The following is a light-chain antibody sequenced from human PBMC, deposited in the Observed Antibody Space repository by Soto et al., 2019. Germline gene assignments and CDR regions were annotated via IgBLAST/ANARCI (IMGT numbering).Light chain of an antibody. CDR1: SGHSTYA. J-gene: IGLJ2*01. Sequence: QLVLTQSPSASASLGASVKLTCTLSSGHSTYAIAWHQQQPEKGPRYLMKLNSDGSHSKGDGIPDRFSGSSSGAERYLTISSLQSEDEADYHCQTWGTGALVFGGGTKLTVL. CDR2: LNSDGSH. CDR3: QTWGTGALV. V-gene: IGLV4-69*01.